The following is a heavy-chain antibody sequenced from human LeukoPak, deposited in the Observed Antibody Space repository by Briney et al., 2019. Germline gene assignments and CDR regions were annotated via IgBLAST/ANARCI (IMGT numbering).Heavy chain of an antibody. CDR2: ISGSGGST. V-gene: IGHV3-23*01. D-gene: IGHD1-26*01. J-gene: IGHJ4*02. CDR3: AKAGGGNYFPY. Sequence: GGSLRLSCAASGFSFSSYAMSWVRQAPGKGLEWVSGISGSGGSTYYADSVKGRFTISRDNSKNTLYLQMNSLRAEDTAVYYCAKAGGGNYFPYWGQGTLVTVSS. CDR1: GFSFSSYA.